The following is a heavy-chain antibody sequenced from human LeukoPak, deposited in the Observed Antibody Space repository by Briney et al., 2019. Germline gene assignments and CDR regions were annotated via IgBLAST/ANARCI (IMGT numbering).Heavy chain of an antibody. CDR2: ISGSGGST. D-gene: IGHD6-19*01. CDR3: AKDRIAVAAATPDY. V-gene: IGHV3-23*01. Sequence: PGGSLRLSCAASGFTFSSYAMSWVRQAPGKGLEWVSGISGSGGSTYYADSVKGRLTISRDNSKNTMYMQMNSLRAEDTAVYYCAKDRIAVAAATPDYWGQGALVTVSS. CDR1: GFTFSSYA. J-gene: IGHJ4*02.